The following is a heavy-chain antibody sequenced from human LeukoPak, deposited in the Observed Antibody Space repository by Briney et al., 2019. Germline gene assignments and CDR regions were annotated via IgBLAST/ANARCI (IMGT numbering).Heavy chain of an antibody. D-gene: IGHD3-10*01. CDR1: GFSLSGYG. Sequence: GGSLRLSCAAFGFSLSGYGMHWVRQAPGKGLEWVANIKQDGSEKYYVDSVKGRFTISRDNAKNSMYLQMNSLRAEDTAVYYCARGVPVYYGSGSYWPNWFDPWGQGTLVTVSS. V-gene: IGHV3-7*03. J-gene: IGHJ5*02. CDR3: ARGVPVYYGSGSYWPNWFDP. CDR2: IKQDGSEK.